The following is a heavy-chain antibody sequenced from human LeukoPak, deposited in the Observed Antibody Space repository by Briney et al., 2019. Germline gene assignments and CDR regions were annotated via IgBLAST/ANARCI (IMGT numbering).Heavy chain of an antibody. CDR1: GYTFTSYD. CDR3: TRGRPASFDP. J-gene: IGHJ5*02. V-gene: IGHV1-8*01. CDR2: INPNSGNT. D-gene: IGHD2-2*01. Sequence: ASVKVSCKASGYTFTSYDINWVRQATGQGPEWMGWINPNSGNTGYAQKFQGRVTITRDTSISTAYMELSSLRSEDTAIYYCTRGRPASFDPWGQGTLVTVSS.